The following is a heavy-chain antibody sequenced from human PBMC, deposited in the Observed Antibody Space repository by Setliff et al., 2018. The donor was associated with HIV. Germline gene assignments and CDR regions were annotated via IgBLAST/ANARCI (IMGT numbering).Heavy chain of an antibody. CDR1: GFTFDDHA. J-gene: IGHJ4*02. V-gene: IGHV3-43*01. CDR3: VKNIGGYSSSSVFDY. Sequence: LRLSCAASGFTFDDHAMHWVRQAPGKGLEWVSLISWDGGNTYYADSVKGRFTISRDNSKNSLYLQMNSLRTEDTALYYCVKNIGGYSSSSVFDYWGQGTLVTVSS. D-gene: IGHD6-6*01. CDR2: ISWDGGNT.